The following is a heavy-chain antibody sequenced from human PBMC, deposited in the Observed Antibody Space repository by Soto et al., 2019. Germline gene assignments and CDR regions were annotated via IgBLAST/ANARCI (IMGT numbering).Heavy chain of an antibody. CDR2: IYDSGDT. CDR1: GGSVRSSTHY. CDR3: ARNMLLPDY. V-gene: IGHV4-39*01. D-gene: IGHD2-8*01. J-gene: IGHJ4*02. Sequence: SETLSLTCTVSGGSVRSSTHYWGWIRQPPGKGLEWIGNIYDSGDTFYNPSVKSRVTISVDTSKNQFSLKLRSLTAADTAVYYCARNMLLPDYWGQGTLVTVS.